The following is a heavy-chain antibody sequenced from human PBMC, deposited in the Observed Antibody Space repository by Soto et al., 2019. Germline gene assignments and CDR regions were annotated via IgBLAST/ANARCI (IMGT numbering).Heavy chain of an antibody. Sequence: EVQLLESGGGLVQPGGSLRLSCSASGFTFSDSAMTWVRQAPGKGLEWVSSISDSGSTTYYADSVKGRFTISRDNSNNTLSLQMNSLRADDTDVYYCAKHHVSLIVLKIAFAFWGQGTMVNVSS. V-gene: IGHV3-23*01. D-gene: IGHD2-8*01. CDR3: AKHHVSLIVLKIAFAF. CDR2: ISDSGSTT. CDR1: GFTFSDSA. J-gene: IGHJ3*01.